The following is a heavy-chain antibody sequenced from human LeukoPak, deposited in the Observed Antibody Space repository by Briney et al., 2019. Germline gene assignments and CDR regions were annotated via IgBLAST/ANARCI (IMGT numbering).Heavy chain of an antibody. Sequence: GGSLRLSCTASGFTFNNYAMTWVRQAPGKGLEWVSAITGSGASTNYADSVKGRFTISRDNSKNTIYLQMNSLRAEDTAKYYCAKRSSTSSGYFDFWGRGTLVTVSS. CDR2: ITGSGAST. CDR1: GFTFNNYA. J-gene: IGHJ4*02. V-gene: IGHV3-23*01. D-gene: IGHD3-22*01. CDR3: AKRSSTSSGYFDF.